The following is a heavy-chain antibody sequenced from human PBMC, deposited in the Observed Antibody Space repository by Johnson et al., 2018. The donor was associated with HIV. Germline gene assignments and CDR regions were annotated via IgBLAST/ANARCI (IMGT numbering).Heavy chain of an antibody. D-gene: IGHD6-6*01. CDR3: ARRGYSSSGGAFDI. J-gene: IGHJ3*02. V-gene: IGHV3-30-3*01. Sequence: QVQLVESGGGLVQPGGSLRLSCAASGFTVSSNYMSWVRQAPGKGLEWVAVISYDGSNKYYADSVKGRFTISRDNSKNTLYLQMNSLRAEDTAVYYCARRGYSSSGGAFDIWGQGTMVTVSS. CDR1: GFTVSSNY. CDR2: ISYDGSNK.